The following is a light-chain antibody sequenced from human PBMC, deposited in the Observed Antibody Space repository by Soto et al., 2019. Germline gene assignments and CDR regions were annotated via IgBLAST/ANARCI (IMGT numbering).Light chain of an antibody. CDR2: GAS. Sequence: VVLTQSPGTLSLSPGERATLSCRASQSVSSDLAWYQLKPGQAPRLLISGASSRATGIPDRFSSSGSGTDFTLIINRLEPEDFALYYCQQYGPSPITFGQGTRLEIK. CDR1: QSVSSD. J-gene: IGKJ5*01. V-gene: IGKV3-20*01. CDR3: QQYGPSPIT.